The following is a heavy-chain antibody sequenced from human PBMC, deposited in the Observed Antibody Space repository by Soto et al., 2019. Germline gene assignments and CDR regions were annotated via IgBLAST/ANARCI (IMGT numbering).Heavy chain of an antibody. Sequence: EVQLVESGGGLVKPGGSLRLSCAASGFTFSSYSMNWVRQAPGKGLEWVSSISSSSSYIYYADSVKGRFTISRDNAKNSLYLQMNSLRAEDTAVYYCARGRTGYGSGRRAMDVWGKGTTVTVSS. V-gene: IGHV3-21*01. CDR1: GFTFSSYS. J-gene: IGHJ6*04. D-gene: IGHD3-10*01. CDR3: ARGRTGYGSGRRAMDV. CDR2: ISSSSSYI.